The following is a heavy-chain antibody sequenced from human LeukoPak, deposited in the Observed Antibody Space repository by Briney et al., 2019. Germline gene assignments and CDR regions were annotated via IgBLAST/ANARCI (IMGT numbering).Heavy chain of an antibody. V-gene: IGHV4-34*01. J-gene: IGHJ4*02. CDR3: ARRGYCSSVNCYRPLDY. CDR1: GGSFSGYY. D-gene: IGHD2-2*01. Sequence: SQTLSLTCAVYGGSFSGYYWTWIRQPPGKGLEWIGEINHSGSTNYNPSLKSRVTISVDTSKNQFSLKVSSVTAADTAVYYCARRGYCSSVNCYRPLDYWGQGTLVTVSP. CDR2: INHSGST.